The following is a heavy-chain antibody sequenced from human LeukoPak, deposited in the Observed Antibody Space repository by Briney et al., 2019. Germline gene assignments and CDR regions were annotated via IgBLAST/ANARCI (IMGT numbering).Heavy chain of an antibody. V-gene: IGHV3-49*04. CDR1: GFTLGDYE. D-gene: IGHD4-17*01. Sequence: GGSLRLSCTGSGFTLGDYEMTWVRQAPGKGLELVGFIRTKAHGEATAYAASVKGRFTISRDDSKSIAYLQMNSLRTEDTALYYFTRWTTVSIFDVWGQGAMVTVS. CDR2: IRTKAHGEAT. J-gene: IGHJ3*01. CDR3: TRWTTVSIFDV.